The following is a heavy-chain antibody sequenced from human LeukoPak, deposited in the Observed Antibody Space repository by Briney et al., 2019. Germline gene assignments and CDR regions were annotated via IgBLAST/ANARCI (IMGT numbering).Heavy chain of an antibody. CDR1: GFTFSSYS. D-gene: IGHD1-26*01. Sequence: PGGSLRLSCAASGFTFSSYSMNWVRQAPGKGLEWVSSISRSSSNIHYADSVKGLFTISRDNAKNSLYLQMNSLRAEDTAVYYCARVIVGATEDAFDIWGQGTMVTVSS. CDR2: ISRSSSNI. CDR3: ARVIVGATEDAFDI. V-gene: IGHV3-21*01. J-gene: IGHJ3*02.